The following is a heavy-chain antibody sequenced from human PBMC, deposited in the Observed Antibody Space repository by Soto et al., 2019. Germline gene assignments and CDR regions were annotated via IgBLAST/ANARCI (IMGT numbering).Heavy chain of an antibody. D-gene: IGHD3-9*01. CDR3: AGDRTYYDILTGP. CDR2: IYYSGST. Sequence: SETLSLTCTVSGGSISSYYWSWIRQPPGKGLEWIGYIYYSGSTNYNPSLKSRVTISVDTSKNHFSLKLSSVTAADTAVYYCAGDRTYYDILTGPWGQGTLVTVSS. CDR1: GGSISSYY. J-gene: IGHJ4*02. V-gene: IGHV4-59*01.